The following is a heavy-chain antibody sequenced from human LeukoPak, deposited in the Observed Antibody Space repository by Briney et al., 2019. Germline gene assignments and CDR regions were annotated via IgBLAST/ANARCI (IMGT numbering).Heavy chain of an antibody. CDR3: ARDFLHLGG. Sequence: GGSLRLSCAASGFTFSTYAMSWVRQIPGKGLEWVSAISGSDDGTYYADSVKGRFTISRDNSRNTLYLQMNTLRPEATAVYYCARDFLHLGGWGQGTMVTVSS. J-gene: IGHJ3*01. CDR2: ISGSDDGT. D-gene: IGHD3-16*01. CDR1: GFTFSTYA. V-gene: IGHV3-23*01.